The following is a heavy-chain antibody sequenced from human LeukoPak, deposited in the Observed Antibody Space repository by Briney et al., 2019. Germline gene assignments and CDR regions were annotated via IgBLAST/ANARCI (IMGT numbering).Heavy chain of an antibody. J-gene: IGHJ4*02. V-gene: IGHV1-2*02. D-gene: IGHD6-19*01. CDR3: ARDSSGWHY. CDR1: GYTFTSYG. Sequence: ASVKVSCKASGYTFTSYGISWVRQAPGQGLEWMGWINPNSGGTNYAQKFQGRVTMTRDTSISTAYMELSRLRSDDTAVYYCARDSSGWHYWGQGTLVTVSS. CDR2: INPNSGGT.